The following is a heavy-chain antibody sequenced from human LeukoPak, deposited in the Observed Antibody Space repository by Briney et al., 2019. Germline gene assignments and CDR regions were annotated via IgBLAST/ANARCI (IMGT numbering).Heavy chain of an antibody. CDR3: ARHPSSYSSFDY. CDR2: IYYSGST. D-gene: IGHD2-21*01. J-gene: IGHJ4*02. Sequence: SETLSLTCTVSGGSISSSSGYWGWLRQPPGKGLEWIGSIYYSGSTYYNPSLKSRVTISVDTSTNQFFLKLSSVTAADTAVYFCARHPSSYSSFDYWGQGTLVTASS. V-gene: IGHV4-39*01. CDR1: GGSISSSSGY.